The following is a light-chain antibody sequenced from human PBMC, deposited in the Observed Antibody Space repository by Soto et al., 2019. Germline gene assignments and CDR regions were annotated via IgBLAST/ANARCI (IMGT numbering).Light chain of an antibody. J-gene: IGLJ2*01. V-gene: IGLV2-14*01. CDR1: SSDVGGYNY. CDR2: DVS. CDR3: AVWDDSLSGVV. Sequence: QSALTQPASVSGSPGQSITISCTGTSSDVGGYNYVSWYQQHPGKAPKLMIYDVSNRPSGVSNRFSGSKSGTSASLGISGLRSEDEADYFCAVWDDSLSGVVFGGGTKLTVL.